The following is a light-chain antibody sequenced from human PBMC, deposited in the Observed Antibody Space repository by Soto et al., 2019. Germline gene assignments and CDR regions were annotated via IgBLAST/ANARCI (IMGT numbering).Light chain of an antibody. J-gene: IGKJ2*01. V-gene: IGKV1-5*01. Sequence: VQRSQSPSSLSASVGDRVTITCRASQSINHWLAWYQQKPGKAPKFLIYDASTLRNGVPSRFSGRGSGTEFTLTISSLQPDDFATYYCQQYDSHPYTFGQGTK. CDR2: DAS. CDR1: QSINHW. CDR3: QQYDSHPYT.